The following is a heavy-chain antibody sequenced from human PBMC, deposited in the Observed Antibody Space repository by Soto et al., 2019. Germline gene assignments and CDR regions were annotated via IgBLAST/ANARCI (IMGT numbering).Heavy chain of an antibody. D-gene: IGHD2-8*02. CDR3: ARGMTPPGAPAWYYFDS. Sequence: SETLSLTCTVSGASITSSSYWSWIRQPAGKGLEWIGRFSLSGTTNYNPSLRSRVTMSADVSKNQFSLRLTSVTAADTALYYCARGMTPPGAPAWYYFDSWGQGTLVTVSS. J-gene: IGHJ4*02. V-gene: IGHV4-4*07. CDR1: GASITSSSY. CDR2: FSLSGTT.